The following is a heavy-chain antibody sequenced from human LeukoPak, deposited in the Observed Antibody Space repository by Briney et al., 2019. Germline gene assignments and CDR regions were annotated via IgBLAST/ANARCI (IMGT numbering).Heavy chain of an antibody. CDR2: IYSGGST. CDR1: GFTLSSNY. D-gene: IGHD3-10*01. CDR3: ARERSGGSGTFDY. V-gene: IGHV3-53*01. Sequence: GGSLRLSCAASGFTLSSNYMSWVRQAPGKGLEWVSVIYSGGSTYYADSVKGRFTISRDNAKNSLYLQMNSLRAEDTAVYYCARERSGGSGTFDYWGQGTLVTVSS. J-gene: IGHJ4*02.